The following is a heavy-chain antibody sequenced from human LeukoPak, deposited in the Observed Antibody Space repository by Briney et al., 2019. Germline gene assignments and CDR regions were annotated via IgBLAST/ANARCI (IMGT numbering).Heavy chain of an antibody. CDR3: ARERYCSSTSCFPDNDAFDI. D-gene: IGHD2-2*01. J-gene: IGHJ3*02. CDR2: ISVYNGNT. Sequence: GASVKVSCKASGYTFTNYGISWVRQAPGQGLEWMGWISVYNGNTNYAQKLQGRVTMTTDTSTSTAYMELRSLRSDDTAVYYCARERYCSSTSCFPDNDAFDIWGQGTMVTVSS. CDR1: GYTFTNYG. V-gene: IGHV1-18*01.